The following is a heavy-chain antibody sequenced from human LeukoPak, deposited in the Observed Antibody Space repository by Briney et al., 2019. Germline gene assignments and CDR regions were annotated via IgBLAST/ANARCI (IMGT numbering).Heavy chain of an antibody. CDR3: ARGKGGYRSSTSCSYMDV. D-gene: IGHD2-2*01. J-gene: IGHJ6*03. CDR2: INHSGST. CDR1: GGSFSGYY. Sequence: SETLSLTCAVYGGSFSGYYWSWIRQPPGKGLEWIGEINHSGSTNYNPSLKSRVTISVDTSKNQFSLKLSSVTAADTAVYYCARGKGGYRSSTSCSYMDVWGKGTTVTVSS. V-gene: IGHV4-34*01.